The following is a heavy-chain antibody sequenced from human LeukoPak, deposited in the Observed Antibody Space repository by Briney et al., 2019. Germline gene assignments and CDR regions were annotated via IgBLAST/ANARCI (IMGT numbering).Heavy chain of an antibody. CDR2: INPSGGNT. D-gene: IGHD3-10*01. CDR3: ARGGKNDAFDI. J-gene: IGHJ3*02. V-gene: IGHV1-46*01. Sequence: ASVKVSCKASAYTFTSYYMHWVRQAPGQGLEWMGVINPSGGNTNYAQKLQGRVTMTTDTSTSTAYMELSSLRSEDTAVYYCARGGKNDAFDIWGQGTMVTVSS. CDR1: AYTFTSYY.